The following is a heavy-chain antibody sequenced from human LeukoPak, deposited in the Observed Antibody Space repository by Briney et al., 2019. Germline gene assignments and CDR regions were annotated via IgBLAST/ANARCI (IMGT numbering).Heavy chain of an antibody. D-gene: IGHD3-10*01. J-gene: IGHJ6*02. CDR2: IRYDGSNE. CDR3: ATNDGSGSPYGMDV. V-gene: IGHV3-30*02. Sequence: PGGSPRHSCAAPGFSFSSYVMRWVRQTLREGLGWVAFIRYDGSNEYYADSVKCRFTISRDNSKNTLYLQMNSLRAEDTAVYYCATNDGSGSPYGMDVWGQGTTVTASS. CDR1: GFSFSSYV.